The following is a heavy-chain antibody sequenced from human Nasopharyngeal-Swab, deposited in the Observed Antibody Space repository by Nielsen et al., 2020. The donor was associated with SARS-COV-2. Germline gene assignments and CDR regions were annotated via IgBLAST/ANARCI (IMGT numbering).Heavy chain of an antibody. V-gene: IGHV3-21*01. J-gene: IGHJ5*02. D-gene: IGHD6-13*01. CDR3: ARELAAAGQARWFDP. CDR2: ISSSSSYI. Sequence: ESLKTHFAASGFTFSSDSMNWVRQSPGKGLEWVSSISSSSSYIYYADSVKGRFTISIDNAKNSLYLQMNSLRAEDTAVYYWARELAAAGQARWFDPWGQGTLVTVSS. CDR1: GFTFSSDS.